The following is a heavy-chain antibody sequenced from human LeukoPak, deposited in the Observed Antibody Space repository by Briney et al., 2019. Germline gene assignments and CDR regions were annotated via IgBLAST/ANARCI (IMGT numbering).Heavy chain of an antibody. J-gene: IGHJ6*02. V-gene: IGHV1-2*02. CDR3: ARVWELFDYYYGMDV. CDR2: INPNSGGT. D-gene: IGHD1-26*01. Sequence: ASVKVSCKASGYTFTGYYTHWVRQAPGQGLEWMGWINPNSGGTNYAQKFQGRVTMTRDTSISTAYMELSRLRSDDTAVYYCARVWELFDYYYGMDVWGQGTTVTVSS. CDR1: GYTFTGYY.